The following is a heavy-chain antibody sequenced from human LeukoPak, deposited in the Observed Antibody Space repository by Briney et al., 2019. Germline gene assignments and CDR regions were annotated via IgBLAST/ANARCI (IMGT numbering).Heavy chain of an antibody. V-gene: IGHV1-18*04. J-gene: IGHJ6*04. Sequence: ASVKVSCKASGYTFTSYGISWVRQAPGQGLEWMGWISAYNGNTNYAQKLQGRVTMTTDTSTSTAYMELRSLRSDDTAVYHCARDLIAAAGPLYYYYYGMDVWGKGTTVTVSS. CDR2: ISAYNGNT. CDR1: GYTFTSYG. D-gene: IGHD6-13*01. CDR3: ARDLIAAAGPLYYYYYGMDV.